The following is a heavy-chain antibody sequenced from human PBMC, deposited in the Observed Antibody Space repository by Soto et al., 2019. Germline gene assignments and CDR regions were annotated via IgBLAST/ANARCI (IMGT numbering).Heavy chain of an antibody. CDR1: GFTFSSYG. V-gene: IGHV3-30*18. CDR3: AKPSLRWSLDDAFDI. Sequence: LRLSCAASGFTFSSYGMHWVRQAPGKGLEWVAVISYDGSNKYYADSVKGRFTISRDNSKNTLYLQMNSLRAEDTAVYYCAKPSLRWSLDDAFDIWGQGTMVTVSS. CDR2: ISYDGSNK. J-gene: IGHJ3*02. D-gene: IGHD4-17*01.